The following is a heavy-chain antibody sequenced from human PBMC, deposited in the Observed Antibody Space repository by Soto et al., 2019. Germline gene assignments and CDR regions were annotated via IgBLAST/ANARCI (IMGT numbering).Heavy chain of an antibody. CDR1: GFTFSSYD. V-gene: IGHV3-13*05. J-gene: IGHJ4*02. D-gene: IGHD5-18*01. CDR3: AREPSVDTAMVTPFDY. CDR2: IGTAGDP. Sequence: GGSLRLSCAASGFTFSSYDMHWVRQATGKGLEWVSAIGTAGDPYYPGSVKGRFTISRENAKNSLYLQMNSLRAGDTAVYYCAREPSVDTAMVTPFDYWGQGTLVTVSS.